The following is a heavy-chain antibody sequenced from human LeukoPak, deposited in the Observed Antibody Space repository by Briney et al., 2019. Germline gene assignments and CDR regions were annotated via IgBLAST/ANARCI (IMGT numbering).Heavy chain of an antibody. CDR1: GFTFSSYG. CDR3: ARGIHRRVPKENFEY. D-gene: IGHD4/OR15-4a*01. V-gene: IGHV3-23*01. J-gene: IGHJ4*02. CDR2: ISGSGGST. Sequence: GGSLRLSCAASGFTFSSYGMSWVRQAPGKGLEWVSAISGSGGSTYYADSVKGRFTISRDNAKNSLYLQMNSLRAEDTAVYYCARGIHRRVPKENFEYWGQGTLVTVSS.